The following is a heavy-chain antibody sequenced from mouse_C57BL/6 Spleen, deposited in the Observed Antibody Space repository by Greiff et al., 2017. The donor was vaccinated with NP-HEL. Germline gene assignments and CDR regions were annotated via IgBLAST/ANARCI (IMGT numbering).Heavy chain of an antibody. D-gene: IGHD2-4*01. J-gene: IGHJ3*01. CDR2: ISYSGST. CDR1: GYSITSGYD. V-gene: IGHV3-1*01. Sequence: EVQLQESGPGMVKPSQSLSLTCTVTGYSITSGYDWHWIRHFPGNKLEWMSYISYSGSTNYNPSLKSRISITHDTSKNHFFLKLNSVTTEDTATYYCASSGYYDYDSWFAYWGQGTLVTVSA. CDR3: ASSGYYDYDSWFAY.